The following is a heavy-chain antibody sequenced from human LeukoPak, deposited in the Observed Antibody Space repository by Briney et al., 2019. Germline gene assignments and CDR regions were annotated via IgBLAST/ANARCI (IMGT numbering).Heavy chain of an antibody. CDR3: AKITTRQLGAYFDY. D-gene: IGHD1-1*01. CDR1: GFTFSSYA. CDR2: ISGSGGST. V-gene: IGHV3-23*01. J-gene: IGHJ4*02. Sequence: PGGSLRLSCAASGFTFSSYAMSWVRQAPGKGLEWVSAISGSGGSTYYADSVKGRYTISRDNSKNTLYLQMNSLRAEDTAVYYCAKITTRQLGAYFDYWGQGTLVTVSS.